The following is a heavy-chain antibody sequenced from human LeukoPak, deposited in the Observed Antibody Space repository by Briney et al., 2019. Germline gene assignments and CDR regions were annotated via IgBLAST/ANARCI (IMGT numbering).Heavy chain of an antibody. V-gene: IGHV1-69*13. D-gene: IGHD3-10*01. J-gene: IGHJ5*02. CDR1: GGTFSSCA. CDR2: IIPIFGTA. Sequence: SVKVSCKASGGTFSSCAISWVRQAPGQELEWMGGIIPIFGTANYAQKFQGRVTITADESTSTAYMELSSLRSEDTAVYYCARAIFGELKYNWFDPWGQGTLVTVSS. CDR3: ARAIFGELKYNWFDP.